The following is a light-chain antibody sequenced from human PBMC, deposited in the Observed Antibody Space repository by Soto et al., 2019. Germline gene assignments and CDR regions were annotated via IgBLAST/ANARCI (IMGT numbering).Light chain of an antibody. CDR3: QQYNSYSGFT. Sequence: DIQMTQSPSTLSASVGDRVTITCRASQSISSWLAWYQQKPGKAPKLLIYKASSLESGVPSRFSGSGSGTEFTLTISSLQHDDFANYYCQQYNSYSGFTCGPGTKVDIK. J-gene: IGKJ3*01. CDR1: QSISSW. CDR2: KAS. V-gene: IGKV1-5*03.